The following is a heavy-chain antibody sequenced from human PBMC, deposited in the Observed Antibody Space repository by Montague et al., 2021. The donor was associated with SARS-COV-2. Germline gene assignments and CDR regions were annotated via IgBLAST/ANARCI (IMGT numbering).Heavy chain of an antibody. D-gene: IGHD5-12*01. CDR2: IDPSDSYT. V-gene: IGHV5-10-1*01. CDR3: ARRGRPYSGYTTGYFDY. CDR1: GYIFISHW. J-gene: IGHJ4*02. Sequence: QSGAEVKKPVESLRISCKVSGYIFISHWITWVRQMPGKGLEWMGRIDPSDSYTNYSPSFHGHVSISVDKSISTAYLQWSSLKASDTAMYYCARRGRPYSGYTTGYFDYWGEGTLVTVSS.